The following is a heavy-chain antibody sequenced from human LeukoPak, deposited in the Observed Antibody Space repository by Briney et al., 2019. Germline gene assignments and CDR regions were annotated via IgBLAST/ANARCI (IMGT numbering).Heavy chain of an antibody. CDR1: GGSISSYY. D-gene: IGHD3-16*01. Sequence: SETLSLTCNVYGGSISSYYWSWIRQPHGNGLEWIGYIYYSVSTNYHPSLKSRVTISVDTSKNQFSLNLSSVTAADTAVYYCAKDARYYLWFDPWGQGTLVTVSS. CDR3: AKDARYYLWFDP. V-gene: IGHV4-59*01. J-gene: IGHJ5*02. CDR2: IYYSVST.